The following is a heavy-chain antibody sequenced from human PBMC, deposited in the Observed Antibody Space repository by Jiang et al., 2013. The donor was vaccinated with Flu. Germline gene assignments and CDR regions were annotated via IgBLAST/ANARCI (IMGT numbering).Heavy chain of an antibody. CDR1: GGSISSYY. CDR2: IYYSGST. V-gene: IGHV4-59*01. D-gene: IGHD3-22*01. CDR3: ARAVRYYDSSGFDAFDI. J-gene: IGHJ3*02. Sequence: APGLVKPSETLSLTCTVSGGSISSYYWSWIRQPPGKGLEWIGYIYYSGSTNYNPSLKSRVTISVDTSKNQFSLKLSSVTAADTAVYYCARAVRYYDSSGFDAFDIWGQGTMVTVSS.